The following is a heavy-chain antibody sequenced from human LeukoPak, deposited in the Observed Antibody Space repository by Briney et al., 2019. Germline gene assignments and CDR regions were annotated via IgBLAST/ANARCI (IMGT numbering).Heavy chain of an antibody. CDR1: GYTFTDYY. CDR3: ARAAYYYDGSGYYLGD. J-gene: IGHJ4*02. CDR2: INPNSGGT. Sequence: ASVKVSCKASGYTFTDYYMRWVRQAPGQGLEWMGRINPNSGGTNYAQKFQARVTMTRDTSISTAYMELSRLRSDDTALYYCARAAYYYDGSGYYLGDWGQGTLVTVSS. V-gene: IGHV1-2*06. D-gene: IGHD3-22*01.